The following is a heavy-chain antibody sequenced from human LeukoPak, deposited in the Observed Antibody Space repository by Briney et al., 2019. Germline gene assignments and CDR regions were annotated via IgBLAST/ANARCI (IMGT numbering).Heavy chain of an antibody. V-gene: IGHV3-23*01. CDR2: ISGSGGST. D-gene: IGHD6-13*01. J-gene: IGHJ5*02. CDR3: AKDSVAAAGTWWFDP. Sequence: GGSLRLSCAASGFTFSSYWMSWVRQAPGKGLEWVSAISGSGGSTYYADSVKGRFTISRDNSKNTLYLQMNSLRAEDTAVYYCAKDSVAAAGTWWFDPWGQGTLVTVSS. CDR1: GFTFSSYW.